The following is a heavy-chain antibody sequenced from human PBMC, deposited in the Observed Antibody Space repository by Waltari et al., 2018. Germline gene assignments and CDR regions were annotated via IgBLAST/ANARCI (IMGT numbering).Heavy chain of an antibody. J-gene: IGHJ4*02. CDR3: ARDRGRGIYLDS. CDR2: IHGSGKT. V-gene: IGHV4-4*02. CDR1: GDSVCNNYL. Sequence: QLQLQESGPGLVKPSGILSVTCAVSGDSVCNNYLWSWVRHSPVKGLEWIGQIHGSGKTNYNPSFASRVSVSLDTSTDQFSLKMTSATAADTAIYFCARDRGRGIYLDSWGQGTLVTVSP.